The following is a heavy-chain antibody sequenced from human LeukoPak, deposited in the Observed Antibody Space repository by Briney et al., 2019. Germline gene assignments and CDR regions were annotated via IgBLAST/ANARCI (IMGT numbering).Heavy chain of an antibody. CDR2: ISGSGGST. CDR1: GFTFSSYA. J-gene: IGHJ4*02. CDR3: ASLDRGYYYSFDY. D-gene: IGHD2/OR15-2a*01. Sequence: GGSLRLSCAASGFTFSSYAMSWVRQAPGKGLEWVSTISGSGGSTNHADSVKGRFTISRDDSKNTLYLQMNSLRAEDTAVYYCASLDRGYYYSFDYWGQGTLVTVSS. V-gene: IGHV3-23*01.